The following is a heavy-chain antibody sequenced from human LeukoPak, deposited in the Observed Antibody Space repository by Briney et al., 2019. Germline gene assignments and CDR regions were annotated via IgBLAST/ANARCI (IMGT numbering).Heavy chain of an antibody. Sequence: GESLKISCKGSGYSFTSYWIGWVRQMPGKGLEWMGIINPRDSDTRYSPSFLGQVTFSADKSISTAYLQWSSLKASDTAMYYCARVGAGTTVTLYYFDYWGQGTLVTVSS. J-gene: IGHJ4*02. V-gene: IGHV5-51*01. D-gene: IGHD4-17*01. CDR2: INPRDSDT. CDR3: ARVGAGTTVTLYYFDY. CDR1: GYSFTSYW.